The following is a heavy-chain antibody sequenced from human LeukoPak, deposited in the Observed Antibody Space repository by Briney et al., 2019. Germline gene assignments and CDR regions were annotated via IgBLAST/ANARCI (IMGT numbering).Heavy chain of an antibody. V-gene: IGHV1-69*04. CDR2: IIPILGIA. D-gene: IGHD3-22*01. Sequence: SVKVSCQASGGTFSSYAISWVRQAPGQGLEWMGRIIPILGIANYAQKFQGRVTITADKSTSTAYMELSGLRSEDTAVYYCARDRAREYYDSSGYPFDYWGQGTLVTVSS. CDR1: GGTFSSYA. CDR3: ARDRAREYYDSSGYPFDY. J-gene: IGHJ4*02.